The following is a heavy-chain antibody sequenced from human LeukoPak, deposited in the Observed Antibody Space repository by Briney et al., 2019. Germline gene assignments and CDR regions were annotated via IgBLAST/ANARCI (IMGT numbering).Heavy chain of an antibody. CDR1: GGSFSGYH. Sequence: SETLSLTCAVYGGSFSGYHWSWIRQPPGKGLEWIGEINHSGSTNYNPSLKSRVTISVDTSKNQFSLKLSSVTAADTAVYYCARGPLWFGENRGTNWFDPWGQGTLVTVSS. D-gene: IGHD3-10*01. CDR3: ARGPLWFGENRGTNWFDP. V-gene: IGHV4-34*01. CDR2: INHSGST. J-gene: IGHJ5*02.